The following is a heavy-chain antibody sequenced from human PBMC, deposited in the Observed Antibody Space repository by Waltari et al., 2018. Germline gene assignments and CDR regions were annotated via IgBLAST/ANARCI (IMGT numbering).Heavy chain of an antibody. V-gene: IGHV4-38-2*01. J-gene: IGHJ4*02. CDR1: GYSISSGYY. CDR2: IYHSGST. CDR3: ARQSDSSGYCGY. D-gene: IGHD3-22*01. Sequence: QVQLQESGPGLVKPSETLSLTCAVSGYSISSGYYWGWIRQPPGKGLEWIGSIYHSGSTYYNPSLKSRVTISVDTSKNQFSLKLSSVTAADTAVYYCARQSDSSGYCGYWGQGTLVIVSS.